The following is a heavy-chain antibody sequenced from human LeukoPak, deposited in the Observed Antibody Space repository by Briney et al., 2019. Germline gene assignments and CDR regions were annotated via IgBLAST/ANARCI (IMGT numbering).Heavy chain of an antibody. CDR1: GYTFTGYY. CDR3: ARDLWELRPYYFDY. V-gene: IGHV1-18*04. D-gene: IGHD1-26*01. J-gene: IGHJ4*02. Sequence: ASVKVSCKASGYTFTGYYMHWVRQAPGQGLEWMGWISAYSGNTNYAQKLQGRVTMTTDTSTSTAYMELRSLRSDDTAVYYCARDLWELRPYYFDYWGQGTLVTVSS. CDR2: ISAYSGNT.